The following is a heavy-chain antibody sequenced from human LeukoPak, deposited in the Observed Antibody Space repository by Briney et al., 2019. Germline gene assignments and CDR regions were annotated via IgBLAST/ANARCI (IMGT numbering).Heavy chain of an antibody. CDR3: ARALVREVYFDY. V-gene: IGHV2-70*04. D-gene: IGHD2-21*01. Sequence: ESGPTLANPTHTLTLSCTIAGFSLSTSGVRVSWIRQPPGKVQEWLARIDWDDDKFYNTSLKSRLSIAKDTSKNQVVLTMTNMDPVDTATYCCARALVREVYFDYWGQGTLVTVSS. CDR1: GFSLSTSGVR. J-gene: IGHJ4*02. CDR2: IDWDDDK.